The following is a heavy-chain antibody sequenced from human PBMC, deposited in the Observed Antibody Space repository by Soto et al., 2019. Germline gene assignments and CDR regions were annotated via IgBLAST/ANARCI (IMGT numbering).Heavy chain of an antibody. CDR1: GFTFSSYG. D-gene: IGHD3-16*01. J-gene: IGHJ6*02. CDR2: IWYDGSNK. Sequence: QVQLVESGGGVVQPGWSLKLSCAASGFTFSSYGMHWVRQAPGKGLEWVAVIWYDGSNKYYADSVKGRFTISRDNSKNTLYLQMNSLRAEDTAVYYCARDEGGHGMDVWGQGTTVTVSS. V-gene: IGHV3-33*01. CDR3: ARDEGGHGMDV.